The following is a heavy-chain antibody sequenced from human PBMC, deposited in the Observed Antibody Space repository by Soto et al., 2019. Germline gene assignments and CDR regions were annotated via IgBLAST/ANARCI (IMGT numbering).Heavy chain of an antibody. CDR3: ANLGLCGGDCSEVGDY. J-gene: IGHJ4*02. CDR2: ISYDGSNK. V-gene: IGHV3-30*18. CDR1: GFTFSSYG. Sequence: QVQLVESGGGVVQPGRSLRLSCAASGFTFSSYGMHWVRQAPGKGLEWVAVISYDGSNKYYADSVKGRFTISRDNSKNXLYLQMNSLRAEDTAVYYCANLGLCGGDCSEVGDYWGQGTLVTVSS. D-gene: IGHD2-21*02.